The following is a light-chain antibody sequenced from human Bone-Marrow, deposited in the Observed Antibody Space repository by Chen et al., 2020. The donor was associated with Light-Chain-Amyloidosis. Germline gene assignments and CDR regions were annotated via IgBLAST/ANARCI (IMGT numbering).Light chain of an antibody. Sequence: SYELTQPPSGAVSPGQTARMTLSGEDLPTKYAYWYQQKPGQAPVLVIHRDTERPSGISERFSGSSSGTTATLTISGVQAEDEADYHCQSADSSGTYEVIFGGGTKLTVL. J-gene: IGLJ2*01. CDR2: RDT. V-gene: IGLV3-25*03. CDR1: DLPTKY. CDR3: QSADSSGTYEVI.